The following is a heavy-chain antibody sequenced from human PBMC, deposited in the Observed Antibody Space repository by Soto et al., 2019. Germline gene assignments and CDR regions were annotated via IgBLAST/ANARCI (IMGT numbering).Heavy chain of an antibody. Sequence: ASVNVSCKASGYTFTSHDINWVRQAAGQGLEWMGWMNPDSGDAGFAQKFQGRVALTRNTSVTTAYMEMNSLRSEDTAVYDCTRGTEKEYWLTAYAFDIWGQGTMVIVS. CDR1: GYTFTSHD. V-gene: IGHV1-8*01. J-gene: IGHJ3*02. D-gene: IGHD3-9*01. CDR3: TRGTEKEYWLTAYAFDI. CDR2: MNPDSGDA.